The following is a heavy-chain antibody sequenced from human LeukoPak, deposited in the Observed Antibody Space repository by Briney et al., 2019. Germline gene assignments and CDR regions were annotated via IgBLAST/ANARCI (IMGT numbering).Heavy chain of an antibody. D-gene: IGHD3-10*01. CDR1: GGSISSSSYY. V-gene: IGHV4-61*05. J-gene: IGHJ6*02. CDR3: ATGSGSYYRSRYYYHGMDV. CDR2: IYYSGST. Sequence: SETLSLTCTVSGGSISSSSYYWGWIRQPPGKGLEWIGYIYYSGSTNYNPSLKSRVTISVDTSKNQFSLKLSSVTAADTAVYYCATGSGSYYRSRYYYHGMDVWGQGTTVTVSS.